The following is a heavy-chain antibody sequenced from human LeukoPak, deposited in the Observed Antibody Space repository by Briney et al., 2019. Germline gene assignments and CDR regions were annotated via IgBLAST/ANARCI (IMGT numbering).Heavy chain of an antibody. Sequence: SETLSLTCTVSGGSVNSGAYYWSWIRQLPGKGLEWIGQIFFTGRTDYNPSLKSRLTISIDTSRDQFSLELSSVSAADTATYYCARDRASGMDYWGQGILVTVSS. J-gene: IGHJ4*02. V-gene: IGHV4-31*03. D-gene: IGHD3-10*01. CDR3: ARDRASGMDY. CDR2: IFFTGRT. CDR1: GGSVNSGAYY.